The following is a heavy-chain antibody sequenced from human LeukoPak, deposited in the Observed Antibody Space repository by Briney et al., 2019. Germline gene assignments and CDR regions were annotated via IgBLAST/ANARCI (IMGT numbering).Heavy chain of an antibody. V-gene: IGHV3-23*01. CDR3: AKHGMWGDNSHGCYY. J-gene: IGHJ4*02. Sequence: PGGSLRLSCAASGFTFSSYAMSWVRQAPGKGLEWVSAISSSGGSTYYADSVKGRFTISRDNSKNTLYLQMNSMRAEDTDVYYCAKHGMWGDNSHGCYYWGQGTLVTVSS. D-gene: IGHD4-23*01. CDR1: GFTFSSYA. CDR2: ISSSGGST.